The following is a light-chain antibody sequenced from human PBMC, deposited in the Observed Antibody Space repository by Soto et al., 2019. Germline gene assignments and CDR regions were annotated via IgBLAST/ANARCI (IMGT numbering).Light chain of an antibody. CDR3: QSYDGSLSGHVV. CDR2: GNS. J-gene: IGLJ2*01. CDR1: SSNIGAGYD. Sequence: QSVLTQPPSVSGAPGQRVTISCTGSSSNIGAGYDVHWYQQLPGTAPKLLIYGNSNRPSGVPDRFSGSKSGTSASLAITGLQPEDEADYYCQSYDGSLSGHVVFGGGTQLTVL. V-gene: IGLV1-40*01.